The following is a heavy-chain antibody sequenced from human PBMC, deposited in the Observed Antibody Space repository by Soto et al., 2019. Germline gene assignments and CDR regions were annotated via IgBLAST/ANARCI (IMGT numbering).Heavy chain of an antibody. CDR1: GYSFTNND. D-gene: IGHD3-16*01. J-gene: IGHJ5*02. CDR2: MNPGSGDT. V-gene: IGHV1-8*01. Sequence: ASVKVSCKASGYSFTNNDVSWVRQATGQGLEWMGWMNPGSGDTGYAQKFQGRVTMTRDISIATAYMELSSLRSDDTATYYCARMETFGSLNWFDPWGQGTMVTVYS. CDR3: ARMETFGSLNWFDP.